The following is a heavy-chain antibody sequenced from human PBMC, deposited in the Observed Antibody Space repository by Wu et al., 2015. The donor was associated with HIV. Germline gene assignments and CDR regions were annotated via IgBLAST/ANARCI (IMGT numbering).Heavy chain of an antibody. D-gene: IGHD3-16*01. CDR2: ISAYNGNT. J-gene: IGHJ2*01. CDR1: GYIFTSYG. Sequence: QVQLVQSGAEVKKPGASVKVSCKASGYIFTSYGISWVRQAPGQGLEWMGWISAYNGNTNYAQKLQGRVTMTTDTSNEHSPTVGVRSLXSDDTACTYVWPGRGAXEAGVGYF. CDR3: WPGRGAXEAGVGYF. V-gene: IGHV1-18*01.